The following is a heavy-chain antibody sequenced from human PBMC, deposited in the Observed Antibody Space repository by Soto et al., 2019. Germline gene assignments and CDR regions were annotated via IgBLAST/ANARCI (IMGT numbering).Heavy chain of an antibody. D-gene: IGHD1-7*01. J-gene: IGHJ4*02. CDR1: GFTFSSYA. Sequence: GGSLRLSCAASGFTFSSYAIHWVRQAPGKGLEWVAVMSYDGSNKYYADSVKGRFTISRDSSKNTLYLQMNSLRAEDTAVYYCAAYLTSTWNSDFDYWGQGALVTVSS. CDR3: AAYLTSTWNSDFDY. V-gene: IGHV3-30-3*01. CDR2: MSYDGSNK.